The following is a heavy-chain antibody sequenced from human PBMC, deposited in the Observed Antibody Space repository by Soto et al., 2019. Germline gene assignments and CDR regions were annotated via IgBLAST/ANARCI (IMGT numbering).Heavy chain of an antibody. V-gene: IGHV4-4*02. CDR1: GGSISSSNW. CDR3: ARASAVAGNFDY. D-gene: IGHD6-19*01. Sequence: SETLSLTCAVSGGSISSSNWWSWVRQPPGKGLEWIGEIYHSGSTNYNPSLKSRVTISVGKSKNQFSLKLSSVTAADTAVYYCARASAVAGNFDYWGQGTLVTVSS. CDR2: IYHSGST. J-gene: IGHJ4*02.